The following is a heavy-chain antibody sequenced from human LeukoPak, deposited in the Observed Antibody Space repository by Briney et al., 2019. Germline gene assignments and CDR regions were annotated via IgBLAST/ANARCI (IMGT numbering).Heavy chain of an antibody. Sequence: TSETLSLPCAVYGGSFSGYYWSWIRQPPGKGLEWIGEINHSGSTNYNPSLKSRVTISVDTSKNQCSLKLSSVTAADTAVYYCATGRDFAYWGERTLLTVSS. CDR3: ATGRDFAY. V-gene: IGHV4-34*01. CDR2: INHSGST. CDR1: GGSFSGYY. J-gene: IGHJ4*02. D-gene: IGHD2-15*01.